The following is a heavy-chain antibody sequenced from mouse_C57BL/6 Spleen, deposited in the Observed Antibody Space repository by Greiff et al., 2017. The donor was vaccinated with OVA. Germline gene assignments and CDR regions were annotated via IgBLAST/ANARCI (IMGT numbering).Heavy chain of an antibody. V-gene: IGHV3-6*01. J-gene: IGHJ2*01. CDR2: ISYDGSN. CDR1: GYSITSGYY. Sequence: EVKLVESRPGLVKPSQSLSLTCSVTGYSITSGYYWNWIRQFPGNKLEWMGYISYDGSNNYNPSLKNRNSITRDTSKNQFFLKLNSVTTEDTATYYCAREGDTVPYYFDYWGQGTTLTVSS. D-gene: IGHD1-1*01. CDR3: AREGDTVPYYFDY.